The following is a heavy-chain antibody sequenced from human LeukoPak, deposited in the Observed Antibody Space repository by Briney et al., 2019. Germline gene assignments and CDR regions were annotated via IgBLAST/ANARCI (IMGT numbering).Heavy chain of an antibody. D-gene: IGHD6-13*01. CDR1: GLTSSSNW. V-gene: IGHV3-74*01. CDR2: INSDGSST. CDR3: ARDARIAAAGQKGY. J-gene: IGHJ4*02. Sequence: PGGSLRLSCAASGLTSSSNWMHWVRQAPGKGLVWVSRINSDGSSTTYADSVKGRFTIFRDNAKNTLYLQMNSLRAEDTAVYYCARDARIAAAGQKGYWGQGTLVTVSS.